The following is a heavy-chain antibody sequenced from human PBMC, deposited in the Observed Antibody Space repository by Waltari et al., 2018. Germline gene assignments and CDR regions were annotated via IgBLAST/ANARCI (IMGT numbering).Heavy chain of an antibody. CDR1: GYTFTSYA. J-gene: IGHJ6*02. Sequence: QVPLVQSGSELKKPGASVKVSCMASGYTFTSYAMNWVRQAPGQGLEWMGWINTNTGNTTYAQGFTGRLVCSSDTALSTAYLQISSVKAEDTAVYYCARRGSCVEWPADVWGQGTAVTVS. CDR3: ARRGSCVEWPADV. CDR2: INTNTGNT. D-gene: IGHD3-3*01. V-gene: IGHV7-4-1*02.